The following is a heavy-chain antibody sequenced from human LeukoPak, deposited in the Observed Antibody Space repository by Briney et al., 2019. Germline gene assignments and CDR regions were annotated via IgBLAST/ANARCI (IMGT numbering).Heavy chain of an antibody. CDR1: GFTFTSSA. V-gene: IGHV1-58*01. Sequence: SVKVSCKTSGFTFTSSAVQWVRQARGQRLEWIGWIVVGSGNTNYAQKFQERVTITRDMSARTTYMELSGLRSEDTAVYYCARGFHRLYGSGSYYNPEFDYWGQGTLVTVSS. D-gene: IGHD3-10*01. CDR2: IVVGSGNT. CDR3: ARGFHRLYGSGSYYNPEFDY. J-gene: IGHJ4*02.